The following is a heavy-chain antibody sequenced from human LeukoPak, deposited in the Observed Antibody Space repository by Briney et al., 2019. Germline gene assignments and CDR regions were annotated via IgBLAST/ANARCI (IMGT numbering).Heavy chain of an antibody. CDR2: IIPIFGTA. J-gene: IGHJ4*02. D-gene: IGHD2-15*01. CDR1: GGTFSNYT. Sequence: ASVKVSCKASGGTFSNYTIIWVRQAPGQGLEWMGGIIPIFGTANYAQKCQGRVTIIADKSTSTAYMELSSLRFEDTAVYYCARVYCSGGSCYSSRGNFDYWGQGTLVTVSS. CDR3: ARVYCSGGSCYSSRGNFDY. V-gene: IGHV1-69*06.